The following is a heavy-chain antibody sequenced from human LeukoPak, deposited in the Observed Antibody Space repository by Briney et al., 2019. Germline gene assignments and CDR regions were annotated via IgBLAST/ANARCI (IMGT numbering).Heavy chain of an antibody. V-gene: IGHV3-21*01. Sequence: PGGSLRLSCAASGFTFSSHSMNWVRQAPGKGLEWVSSISSSSSYIYYADSVKGRFTISRDNATKSLYLQMNSLRTEDTAVYYCARGFSSGYSFDYWGQGTLVTVSS. D-gene: IGHD3-22*01. CDR1: GFTFSSHS. CDR2: ISSSSSYI. J-gene: IGHJ4*02. CDR3: ARGFSSGYSFDY.